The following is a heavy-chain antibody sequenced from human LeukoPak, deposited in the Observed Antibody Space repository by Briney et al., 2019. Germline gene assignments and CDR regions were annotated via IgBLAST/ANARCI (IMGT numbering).Heavy chain of an antibody. CDR3: ARFQDYDSSGYPPGGDY. CDR1: GYTFTSYY. J-gene: IGHJ4*02. V-gene: IGHV1-46*01. Sequence: ASVKDSCKASGYTFTSYYMHWVRQAPGQGLEWMGIINPSGGSTSYAQKFQGRVTMTRDMSTSTVYMELSSLRSEDTAVYYCARFQDYDSSGYPPGGDYWGQGTLVTVSS. CDR2: INPSGGST. D-gene: IGHD3-22*01.